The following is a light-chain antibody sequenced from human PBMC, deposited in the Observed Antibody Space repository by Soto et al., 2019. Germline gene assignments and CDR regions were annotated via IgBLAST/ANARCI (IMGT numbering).Light chain of an antibody. J-gene: IGKJ2*01. Sequence: EIVMTQSPATLSVSPGERATLSCRASQSVSSNLAWYQQKPGQAPRLLIYGVASRATGITDRFSGSGSGTEFTLTISSLQSEDFAVYYCQQYDNWPPSFGQGTKLEIK. CDR3: QQYDNWPPS. CDR2: GVA. CDR1: QSVSSN. V-gene: IGKV3-15*01.